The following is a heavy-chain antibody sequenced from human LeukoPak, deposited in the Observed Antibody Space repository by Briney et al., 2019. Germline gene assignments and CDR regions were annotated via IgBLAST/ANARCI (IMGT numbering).Heavy chain of an antibody. CDR1: GFTFSDSW. D-gene: IGHD3-16*01. V-gene: IGHV3-7*01. J-gene: IGHJ6*02. Sequence: GGSLRLSCAASGFTFSDSWMSWVRQAPGKGLEWGANMNQDGSAKGYVDSVKGRFTISRDNARNSLYLQISSLRPEDTAVYYCATYTHWVAGDVWGQGTTVTVSS. CDR3: ATYTHWVAGDV. CDR2: MNQDGSAK.